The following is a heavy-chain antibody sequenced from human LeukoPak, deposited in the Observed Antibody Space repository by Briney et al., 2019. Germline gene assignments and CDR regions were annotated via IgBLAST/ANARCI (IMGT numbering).Heavy chain of an antibody. Sequence: GGSLRLSCTASGFTFGDYAMSWVRQAPGKGLGWVGFIRSKAYGGTTEYAASVKGRFTISRDDSKSIAYLQMNSLKTEDTAVYYCTRFGYSDAFDIWGQGTMVTVSS. D-gene: IGHD5-18*01. V-gene: IGHV3-49*04. CDR3: TRFGYSDAFDI. J-gene: IGHJ3*02. CDR1: GFTFGDYA. CDR2: IRSKAYGGTT.